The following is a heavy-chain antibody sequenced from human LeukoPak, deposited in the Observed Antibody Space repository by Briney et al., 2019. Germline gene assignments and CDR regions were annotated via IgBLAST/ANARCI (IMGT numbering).Heavy chain of an antibody. CDR1: GGSTSSSNW. J-gene: IGHJ4*02. D-gene: IGHD5-24*01. CDR2: IYHSGST. Sequence: PSETLSLTCAVSGGSTSSSNWWSWVLQPPGKGLEWIGEIYHSGSTNYNPSLKSRVTISVDKSKNQFSLKLSSVTAADTAVYYCARGSRRWLQTFDYWGQGTLVTVSS. V-gene: IGHV4-4*02. CDR3: ARGSRRWLQTFDY.